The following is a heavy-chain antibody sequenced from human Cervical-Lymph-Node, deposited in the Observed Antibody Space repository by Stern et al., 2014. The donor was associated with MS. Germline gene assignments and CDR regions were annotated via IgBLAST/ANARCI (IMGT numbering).Heavy chain of an antibody. CDR2: ITGSGGNT. J-gene: IGHJ4*02. CDR3: AKDLPYASGRPDY. D-gene: IGHD3-10*01. CDR1: GFTFSSYT. V-gene: IGHV3-23*04. Sequence: EVQLVQSGGGLVHPGGSLRLSCEASGFTFSSYTMTWVRQAPGKGLEWVSSITGSGGNTYYTHSVKGRFTNSRDNSRNTVDLQLHSLRAEDTALYHCAKDLPYASGRPDYWGQGTLVTVSS.